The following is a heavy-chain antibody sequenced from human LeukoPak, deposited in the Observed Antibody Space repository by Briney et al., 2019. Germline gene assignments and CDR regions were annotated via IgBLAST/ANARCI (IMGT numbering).Heavy chain of an antibody. D-gene: IGHD3-22*01. CDR2: INPNSGGT. CDR3: ARGFVRLVVATHDAFDI. CDR1: GYTFTGYY. V-gene: IGHV1-2*02. Sequence: GASVKVSCKASGYTFTGYYMHWVRQAPGQGLEWMGWINPNSGGTNYAQKFQGRVTMTRDTSISTAYMELSRLRSDDTAVYYCARGFVRLVVATHDAFDIWDQGTMVTVSS. J-gene: IGHJ3*02.